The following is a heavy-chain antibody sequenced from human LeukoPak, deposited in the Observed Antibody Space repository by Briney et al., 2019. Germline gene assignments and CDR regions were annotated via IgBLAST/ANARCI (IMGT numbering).Heavy chain of an antibody. CDR2: IYHSGST. V-gene: IGHV4-38-2*01. CDR1: GYSISSGYY. D-gene: IGHD6-13*01. CDR3: AVVGIAAAGTWAGFDY. Sequence: SETLSLTCAVSGYSISSGYYWGWIRQPPGKGLEWIGSIYHSGSTYYNPSLKSRVTISVDTSKNQFSLKLSSVTAADTAVYYCAVVGIAAAGTWAGFDYWGQGTLVTVSS. J-gene: IGHJ4*02.